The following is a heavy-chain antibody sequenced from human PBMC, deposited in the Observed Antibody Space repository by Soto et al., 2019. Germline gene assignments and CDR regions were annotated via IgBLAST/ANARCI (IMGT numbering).Heavy chain of an antibody. CDR1: GFSFSRYG. CDR3: AKETIQVGGRNYFDY. V-gene: IGHV3-30*18. CDR2: ISWDGRAQ. D-gene: IGHD1-1*01. J-gene: IGHJ4*02. Sequence: VQLVESGGGVVQPGRSLRLPCEASGFSFSRYGMHWVRQAPGMGLEWVAVISWDGRAQYYADSVKGRFTISRDNSQSTLYQLMNSVRTEDTAIYYCAKETIQVGGRNYFDYGGQGALVTVT.